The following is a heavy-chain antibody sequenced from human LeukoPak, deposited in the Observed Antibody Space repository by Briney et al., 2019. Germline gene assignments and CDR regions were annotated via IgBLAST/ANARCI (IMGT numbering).Heavy chain of an antibody. CDR3: ARATVLRYFDWLFPGIFDY. Sequence: PGGSLRLSCAASGFTFSSYAMSWVRQAPGKGLEWVSAISGSGGSTYYADSVKGRSTISRDNSKNTLYLQMNSLRAEDTAVYYCARATVLRYFDWLFPGIFDYWGQGTLVTVSS. D-gene: IGHD3-9*01. V-gene: IGHV3-23*01. CDR1: GFTFSSYA. J-gene: IGHJ4*02. CDR2: ISGSGGST.